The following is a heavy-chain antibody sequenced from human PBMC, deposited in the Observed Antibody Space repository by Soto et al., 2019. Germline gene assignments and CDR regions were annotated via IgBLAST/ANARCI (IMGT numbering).Heavy chain of an antibody. CDR1: GGSISSYY. D-gene: IGHD6-19*01. V-gene: IGHV4-59*08. J-gene: IGHJ4*02. CDR2: IHYSGST. Sequence: QVQLQESGPGLVKPSETLSLTCTVSGGSISSYYWSWIRQPPGKGLEWIGHIHYSGSTNYNPSPRSRVTMSVVTSQNQFSLKLSSVTAADTAVYYCARHVNVAVAGTGFDYWGQGTLVTVSS. CDR3: ARHVNVAVAGTGFDY.